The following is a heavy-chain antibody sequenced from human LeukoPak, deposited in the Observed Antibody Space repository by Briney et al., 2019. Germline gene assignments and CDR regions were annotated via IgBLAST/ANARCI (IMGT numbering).Heavy chain of an antibody. J-gene: IGHJ4*02. V-gene: IGHV3-11*06. CDR1: GFALSDYY. CDR3: ARDREYYFDY. CDR2: ISSSSIYT. Sequence: PGGSLRLSCAASGFALSDYYMSWIRQAPGKGLEWVSYISSSSIYTNYADSVKGRFTISRDNAKNSLYLQMNSLRAEDTAVYYCARDREYYFDYWGQGTLVTASS.